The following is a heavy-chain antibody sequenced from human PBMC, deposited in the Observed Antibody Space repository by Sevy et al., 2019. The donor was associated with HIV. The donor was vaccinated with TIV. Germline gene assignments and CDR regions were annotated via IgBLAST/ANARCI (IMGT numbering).Heavy chain of an antibody. CDR2: IIPMYETV. V-gene: IGHV1-69*06. D-gene: IGHD2-8*01. CDR1: GDTFNNYD. Sequence: ASVKVSCKASGDTFNNYDISWVRQAPGQGLEWMGGIIPMYETVNYAQKFKGRVTITADKSTSTAYMELSSLRSNDTALYFCVGRNNYWTSYSENWFDPWGQGTLVTVSS. J-gene: IGHJ5*02. CDR3: VGRNNYWTSYSENWFDP.